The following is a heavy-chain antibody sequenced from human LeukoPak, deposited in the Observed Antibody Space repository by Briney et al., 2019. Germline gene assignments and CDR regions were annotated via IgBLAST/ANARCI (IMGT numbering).Heavy chain of an antibody. CDR1: GFTFSSYG. CDR3: ARDLHCSGGSCYSGLHY. V-gene: IGHV3-30*02. Sequence: LTGGSLRLSCAASGFTFSSYGMHWVRQAPGKGLEWVAYIRYDGSYKYYADSVKGRFTISRDNSKNTLYLQMNSLRPEDTAVYYCARDLHCSGGSCYSGLHYWGQGTLVTVSS. D-gene: IGHD2-15*01. CDR2: IRYDGSYK. J-gene: IGHJ4*02.